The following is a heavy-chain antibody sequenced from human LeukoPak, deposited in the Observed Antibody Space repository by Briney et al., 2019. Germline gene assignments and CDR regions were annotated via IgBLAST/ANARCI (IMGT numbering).Heavy chain of an antibody. Sequence: PSETLSLTCTASGGPMNSFYWNWIRQPPGKGLEWIGYIYYSGTTYYNPSLKSRVTISVDTSKSEFYLKLSSVTAADTAVYYCARDPEGDAWFDHWGQGTLVTVSS. CDR3: ARDPEGDAWFDH. V-gene: IGHV4-59*12. J-gene: IGHJ5*02. CDR1: GGPMNSFY. CDR2: IYYSGTT. D-gene: IGHD1-14*01.